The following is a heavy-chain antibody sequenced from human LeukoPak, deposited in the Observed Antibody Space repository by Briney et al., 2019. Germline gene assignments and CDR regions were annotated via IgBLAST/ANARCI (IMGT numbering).Heavy chain of an antibody. CDR1: GFTFSSYA. Sequence: GGFLRLSCAASGFTFSSYAMHWVRQAPGKGLEWVAVISYDGSNKYYADSVKGRFTISRDNSKNTLYLQMNSLRAEDTAVYYCARTMIVVVTPLDYWGQGTLVTVSS. CDR2: ISYDGSNK. V-gene: IGHV3-30-3*01. D-gene: IGHD3-22*01. J-gene: IGHJ4*02. CDR3: ARTMIVVVTPLDY.